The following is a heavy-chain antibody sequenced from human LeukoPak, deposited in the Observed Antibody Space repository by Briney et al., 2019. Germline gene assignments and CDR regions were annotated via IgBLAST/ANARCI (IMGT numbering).Heavy chain of an antibody. D-gene: IGHD3-10*01. CDR2: IWYDGSNK. Sequence: GGSLRLSCAASGFTFSSYGMHWVRQAPGKGLKWVAVIWYDGSNKYYADSVKGRFTISRDNSKNTLYLQMNSLRAEDTAVYYCARDSHYYGSGSPPRFDYWGQGTLVTVSS. CDR1: GFTFSSYG. V-gene: IGHV3-33*01. CDR3: ARDSHYYGSGSPPRFDY. J-gene: IGHJ4*02.